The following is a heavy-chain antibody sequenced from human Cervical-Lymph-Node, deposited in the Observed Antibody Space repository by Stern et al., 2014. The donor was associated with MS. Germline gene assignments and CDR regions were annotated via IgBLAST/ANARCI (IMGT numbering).Heavy chain of an antibody. J-gene: IGHJ4*01. CDR3: ARGGWDTGGRYYTGARYFDF. CDR2: INPNNPNNGGT. V-gene: IGHV1-2*02. Sequence: MQLVESGAEVKKPGASVKVSCKASGYMFTGYYIHWLRQAPGQGLEWMAWINPNNPNNGGTKYAQKFQGRVTTTRTTPISTASMEGTAYMEVSGLTSDDTAVYYCARGGWDTGGRYYTGARYFDFWGHGTLVTVSS. D-gene: IGHD2-15*01. CDR1: GYMFTGYY.